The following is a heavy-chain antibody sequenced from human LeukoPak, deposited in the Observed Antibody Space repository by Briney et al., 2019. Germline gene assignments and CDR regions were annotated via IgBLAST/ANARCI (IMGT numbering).Heavy chain of an antibody. CDR1: GFTFGDYV. CDR3: TRLYSSGYGEYFQH. V-gene: IGHV3-49*03. CDR2: IRSRAYGGTT. Sequence: PGGSLRLSCTASGFTFGDYVMSWLRQAPGKGLEWVGFIRSRAYGGTTDYAASVKGRFIVSRDDSKSIAYLHMNSLKTEDTAVYYCTRLYSSGYGEYFQHWGQGTLVTVSS. D-gene: IGHD6-19*01. J-gene: IGHJ1*01.